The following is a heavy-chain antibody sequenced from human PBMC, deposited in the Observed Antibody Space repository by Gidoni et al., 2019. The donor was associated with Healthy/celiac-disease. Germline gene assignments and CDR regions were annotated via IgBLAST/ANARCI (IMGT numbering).Heavy chain of an antibody. V-gene: IGHV3-33*01. D-gene: IGHD2-15*01. Sequence: QVQLVESGGGVVQPGRSLRLSCAASGFTFSSYGMHWVRQAPGKGLEWVAVIWYDGSNKYYADSVKGRFTISRDNSKNTLYLQMNSLRAEDTAVYYCARDGVVAASHWYFDLWDRGTLVTVSS. CDR1: GFTFSSYG. CDR2: IWYDGSNK. CDR3: ARDGVVAASHWYFDL. J-gene: IGHJ2*01.